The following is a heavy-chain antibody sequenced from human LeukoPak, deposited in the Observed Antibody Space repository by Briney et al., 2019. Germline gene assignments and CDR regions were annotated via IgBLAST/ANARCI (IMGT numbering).Heavy chain of an antibody. Sequence: SVKVSCKASGGTFSSYAISWVRQAPGQGLEWMGGITPIFGTANYAQKFQGRVTITADESTSTAYMELSSLRSEDTAVYYCARGRPRKSSGWYFGYWGQGTLVTVSS. V-gene: IGHV1-69*13. CDR1: GGTFSSYA. J-gene: IGHJ4*02. CDR3: ARGRPRKSSGWYFGY. CDR2: ITPIFGTA. D-gene: IGHD6-19*01.